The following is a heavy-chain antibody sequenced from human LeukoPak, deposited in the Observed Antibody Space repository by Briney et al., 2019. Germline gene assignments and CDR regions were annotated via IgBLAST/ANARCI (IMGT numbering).Heavy chain of an antibody. V-gene: IGHV4-4*07. CDR3: ARGGGFYNPLGY. J-gene: IGHJ4*02. CDR1: NGSINNYY. D-gene: IGHD1-1*01. Sequence: SETLSLTCTVSNGSINNYYWSWIRQSAAKGLEWIGRMYTSGSTDYNPSLKSRVTMSVDTSKNQFSLNLNSVTAADTAVYYCARGGGFYNPLGYWGQGTLVTVSS. CDR2: MYTSGST.